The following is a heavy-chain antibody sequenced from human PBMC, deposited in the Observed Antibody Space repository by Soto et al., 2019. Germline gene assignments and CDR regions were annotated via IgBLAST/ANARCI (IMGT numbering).Heavy chain of an antibody. V-gene: IGHV4-30-4*01. J-gene: IGHJ4*02. CDR2: IYYSGST. CDR3: ARGPGGRRFLEWPVDY. D-gene: IGHD3-3*01. CDR1: GGSISSGDYY. Sequence: KPSETLSLTCTVSGGSISSGDYYWSWIRQPPGKGLEWIGYIYYSGSTYYNPSLKSRVTISVDTSKNQFSLKLSSVTAADTAVYYCARGPGGRRFLEWPVDYWGQGTLVTVSS.